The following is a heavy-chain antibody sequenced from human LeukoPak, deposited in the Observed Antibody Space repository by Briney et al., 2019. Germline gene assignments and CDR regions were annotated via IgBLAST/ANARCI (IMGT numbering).Heavy chain of an antibody. CDR3: ARGGSSSRYEYYYYYYYMDV. J-gene: IGHJ6*03. Sequence: GGSLRLSCAASGFTFSDYYMSWIRQAPGKGLEWVSYISSSGSTIYYADSVKGRFTISRDNAKNSLYLQMNSLRAEDTAVYYCARGGSSSRYEYYYYYYYMDVWAKGPRSPSP. V-gene: IGHV3-11*01. CDR2: ISSSGSTI. D-gene: IGHD6-6*01. CDR1: GFTFSDYY.